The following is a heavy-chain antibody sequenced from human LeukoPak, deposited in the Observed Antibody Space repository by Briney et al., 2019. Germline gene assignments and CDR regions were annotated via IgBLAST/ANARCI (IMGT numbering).Heavy chain of an antibody. Sequence: ASVKVSCKASGYTFTSYDINWVRQATGQGLEWMGWMNPNSGNTGYAQKFQGRVTMTEDTSTDTAYMELSSLRSEDTAVYYCATPLRGELPSRAFDIWGQGTMVTVSS. J-gene: IGHJ3*02. CDR2: MNPNSGNT. CDR3: ATPLRGELPSRAFDI. CDR1: GYTFTSYD. D-gene: IGHD1-26*01. V-gene: IGHV1-8*01.